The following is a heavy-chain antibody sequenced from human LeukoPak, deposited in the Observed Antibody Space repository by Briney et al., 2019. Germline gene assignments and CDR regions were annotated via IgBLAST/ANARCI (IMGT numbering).Heavy chain of an antibody. CDR1: GFTFSTYW. J-gene: IGHJ4*02. V-gene: IGHV3-74*01. Sequence: GGSLRLSCAASGFTFSTYWMHWVRQAPGKGPVWDSRINSDGSSISYADSVKGRFTISRDNAKNTLYLQMNSLRVEDTAVYYCARGYGPDYWGQGTLVTVSS. CDR2: INSDGSSI. CDR3: ARGYGPDY. D-gene: IGHD1-14*01.